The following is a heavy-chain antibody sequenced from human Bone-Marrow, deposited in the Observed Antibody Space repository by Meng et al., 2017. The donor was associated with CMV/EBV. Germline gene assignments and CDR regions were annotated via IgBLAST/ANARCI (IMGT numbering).Heavy chain of an antibody. D-gene: IGHD1-26*01. Sequence: GESLKISCAASGFTFSSYSMNWVRQAPGKGLEWVSSISSSSSYIYYADSVKGRFTISRDNAKNSLYLQMNSLRAEDTAVYYCAKRGIVGATTSLYYFDYWGQGTLVTVSS. CDR2: ISSSSSYI. CDR1: GFTFSSYS. J-gene: IGHJ4*02. CDR3: AKRGIVGATTSLYYFDY. V-gene: IGHV3-21*04.